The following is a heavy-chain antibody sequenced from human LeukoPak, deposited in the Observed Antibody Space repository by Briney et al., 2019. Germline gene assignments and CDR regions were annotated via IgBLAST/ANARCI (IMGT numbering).Heavy chain of an antibody. D-gene: IGHD3-22*01. V-gene: IGHV3-30*18. J-gene: IGHJ4*02. CDR1: GFIFSSYG. CDR3: AKGGVSSAYHPVDY. CDR2: ISSDESEE. Sequence: GGSLRLSCAASGFIFSSYGMRWVRQAPGKGLEWVAGISSDESEEFYVGSVKGRFITSRDSSKSMLYLQMNSLRIEDTAVYYCAKGGVSSAYHPVDYWGQGTLVTVSP.